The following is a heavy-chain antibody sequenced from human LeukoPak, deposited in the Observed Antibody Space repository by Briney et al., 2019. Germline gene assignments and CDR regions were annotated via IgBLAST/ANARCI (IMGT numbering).Heavy chain of an antibody. Sequence: GGSLRLSCAASGFTLTSDGMNWVRQAPGKGLEWISYISSGATTTYYADSVKGRFTISRDNAKNSLYLQMNSLRVDDTAVYYCARDPGGGWFDTWGQGTLVTVSS. CDR3: ARDPGGGWFDT. CDR2: ISSGATTT. D-gene: IGHD1-26*01. V-gene: IGHV3-48*03. CDR1: GFTLTSDG. J-gene: IGHJ5*02.